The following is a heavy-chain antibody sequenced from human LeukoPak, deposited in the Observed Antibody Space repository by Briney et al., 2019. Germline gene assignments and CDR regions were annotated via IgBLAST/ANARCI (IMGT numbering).Heavy chain of an antibody. CDR3: AKSPLPNYYYYGMDV. J-gene: IGHJ6*02. CDR1: GFTFTTYW. D-gene: IGHD2-15*01. Sequence: GGSLRLSCAASGFTFTTYWMHWVRQAPGKGLVWVSHINSDGSITRYADSVKGRFTISRDNAKNTLYLQMNSLRAEDTAVYYCAKSPLPNYYYYGMDVWGQGTTVTVSS. V-gene: IGHV3-74*01. CDR2: INSDGSIT.